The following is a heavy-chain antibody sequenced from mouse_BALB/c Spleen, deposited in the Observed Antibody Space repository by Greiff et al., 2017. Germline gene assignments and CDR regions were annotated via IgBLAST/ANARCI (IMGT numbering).Heavy chain of an antibody. Sequence: QVQLKESGAELMKPGASVKISCKATGYTFSSYWIEWVKQRPGHGLEWIGEILPGSGSTNYNEKFKGKATFTADTSSNTAYMQLSSLTSEDSAVYYCARWTITTRAMDYWGQGTSVTVSS. CDR2: ILPGSGST. CDR3: ARWTITTRAMDY. V-gene: IGHV1-9*01. CDR1: GYTFSSYW. D-gene: IGHD1-1*01. J-gene: IGHJ4*01.